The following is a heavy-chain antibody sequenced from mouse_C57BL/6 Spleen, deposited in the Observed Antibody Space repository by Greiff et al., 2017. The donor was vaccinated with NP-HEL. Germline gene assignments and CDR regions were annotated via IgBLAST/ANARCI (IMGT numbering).Heavy chain of an antibody. D-gene: IGHD1-1*01. CDR2: IHPSSGST. CDR1: GYTFTSYW. V-gene: IGHV1-64*01. CDR3: ARITTVVAAKYFDV. Sequence: QVQLQQPGAELVKPGASVKLSCKASGYTFTSYWMHWVKQRPGQGLEWIGMIHPSSGSTNYNEKFKSTATLTVDKSSSTAYMQLSSLTSEDSAAYYCARITTVVAAKYFDVWGTGTTVTVSS. J-gene: IGHJ1*03.